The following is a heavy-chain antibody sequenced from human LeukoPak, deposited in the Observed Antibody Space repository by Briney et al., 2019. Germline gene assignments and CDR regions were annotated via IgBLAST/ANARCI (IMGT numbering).Heavy chain of an antibody. Sequence: ASVKVSCKASGYTFTSYDINWVRQATGRGLEWMGWMNPNSGNTGYAQKFQGRVTITRNTSISTAYMELSSLRSEDTAVYYCARGSSYSSGWYQAVVHLGYYYYMDVWGKGTTVTVSS. CDR1: GYTFTSYD. CDR3: ARGSSYSSGWYQAVVHLGYYYYMDV. V-gene: IGHV1-8*03. CDR2: MNPNSGNT. D-gene: IGHD6-19*01. J-gene: IGHJ6*03.